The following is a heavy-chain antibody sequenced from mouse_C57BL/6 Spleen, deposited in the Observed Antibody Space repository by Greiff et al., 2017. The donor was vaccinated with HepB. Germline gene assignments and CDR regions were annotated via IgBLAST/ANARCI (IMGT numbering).Heavy chain of an antibody. CDR1: GYTFTSYW. V-gene: IGHV1-53*01. D-gene: IGHD1-1*01. J-gene: IGHJ4*01. CDR2: INPSNGGT. Sequence: QVQLQQPGTELVKPGASVKLSCKASGYTFTSYWMHWVKQRPGQGLEWIGNINPSNGGTNYNEKFKSKATLTVDKSSSTAYMQLSSHTSEDSAVYYCAKPDYYGSSYKVDYAMDYWGQGTSVTVAS. CDR3: AKPDYYGSSYKVDYAMDY.